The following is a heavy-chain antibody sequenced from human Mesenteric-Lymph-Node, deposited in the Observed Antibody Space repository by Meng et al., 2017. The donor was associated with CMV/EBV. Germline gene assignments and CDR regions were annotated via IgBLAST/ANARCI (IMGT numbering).Heavy chain of an antibody. CDR1: GLTFSTYW. D-gene: IGHD5-18*01. Sequence: GESLKISCAASGLTFSTYWMSWVRQAPGKGLEWVANINPDGSGEYYVGSVKGRFTISRDNAKNSLYLQLNSLRAEDTAVYYCARALGEDSYGYDYYYYGMDVWGQGTTVTVSS. CDR2: INPDGSGE. V-gene: IGHV3-7*03. CDR3: ARALGEDSYGYDYYYYGMDV. J-gene: IGHJ6*02.